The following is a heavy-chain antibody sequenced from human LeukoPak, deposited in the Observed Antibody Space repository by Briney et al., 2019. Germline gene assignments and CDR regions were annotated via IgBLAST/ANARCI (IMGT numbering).Heavy chain of an antibody. Sequence: PSETLSLTCTVSGGSISSGASDWGWIRQHPKRGLEWVGYINHRGSTYYNPSLGSRVTMSVDTSKNQFSLKLSSVTAADSAVYYCARAARQGFTMIVVPFFYFDLWGRGTLVTVSS. V-gene: IGHV4-31*03. CDR3: ARAARQGFTMIVVPFFYFDL. J-gene: IGHJ2*01. D-gene: IGHD3-22*01. CDR2: INHRGST. CDR1: GGSISSGASD.